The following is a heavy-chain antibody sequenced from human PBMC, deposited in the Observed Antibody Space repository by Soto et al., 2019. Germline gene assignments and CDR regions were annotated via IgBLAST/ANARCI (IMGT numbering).Heavy chain of an antibody. J-gene: IGHJ5*02. D-gene: IGHD2-2*02. CDR3: ARADAVVPAAIPGTNWFDP. CDR2: IYYSGST. Sequence: QVQLQESGPGLVKPSETLSLTCTVSGGSISSYYWSWIRQPPGKGLEWIGYIYYSGSTNYNPSLKSRVTISVDTSKNQFSLKLSSVTAADTAVYYCARADAVVPAAIPGTNWFDPWGQGTLVTVSS. CDR1: GGSISSYY. V-gene: IGHV4-59*01.